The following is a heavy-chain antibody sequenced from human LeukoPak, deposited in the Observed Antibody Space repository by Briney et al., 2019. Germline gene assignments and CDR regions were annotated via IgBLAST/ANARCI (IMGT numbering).Heavy chain of an antibody. J-gene: IGHJ4*02. CDR3: AKDGAYCGGDCYPYYFGY. CDR1: GFTFSSYA. V-gene: IGHV3-23*01. Sequence: GGSLRLSCAASGFTFSSYAMSWVRQAPGKGLEWVSAISGSGGSTYYADSVKGRFTISRDNSKNTLYLQMNSLRAEDTAVYYCAKDGAYCGGDCYPYYFGYWGQGTLVTVSS. D-gene: IGHD2-21*02. CDR2: ISGSGGST.